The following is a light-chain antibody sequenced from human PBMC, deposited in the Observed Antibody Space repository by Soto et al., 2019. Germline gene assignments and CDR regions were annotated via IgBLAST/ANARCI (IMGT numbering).Light chain of an antibody. V-gene: IGKV1-33*01. CDR1: QAISNY. CDR3: QQYDDLLT. CDR2: DAS. J-gene: IGKJ4*01. Sequence: DIQVTQSPSSLSASVGDRVTITCQASQAISNYLNWYQQKPGKAPEVLIYDASNLETWVPSRFSGSGSWTYFTLTINGLQPEDIATYYCQQYDDLLTFGGGTKVEIK.